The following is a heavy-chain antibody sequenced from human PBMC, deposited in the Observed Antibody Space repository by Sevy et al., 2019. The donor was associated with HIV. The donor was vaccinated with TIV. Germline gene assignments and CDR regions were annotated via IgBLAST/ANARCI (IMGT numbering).Heavy chain of an antibody. CDR3: ARDLGSGWYPLDY. CDR2: IYYDESLK. J-gene: IGHJ4*02. D-gene: IGHD6-19*01. V-gene: IGHV3-33*08. Sequence: GGSLRLSCGASGFIFNSYWMTWVRQAPGKGPEWVAIIYYDESLKYYADSVKGRFTISRDNSKNTLYLQMNSLRVDDTAVYYCARDLGSGWYPLDYWGQGTLVTVSS. CDR1: GFIFNSYW.